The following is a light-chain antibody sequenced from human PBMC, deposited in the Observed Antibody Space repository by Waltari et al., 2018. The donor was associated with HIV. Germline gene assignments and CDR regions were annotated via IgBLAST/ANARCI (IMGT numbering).Light chain of an antibody. J-gene: IGLJ2*01. CDR3: QSADSSGTDLI. CDR1: ALPKQH. Sequence: SYELTQPPSVSVSPGQTPRLTCSGDALPKQHAYWYQQKAGQAPVLVISYDSERPSGIPGRFSGSSSGTTVTLTISGVQAEDEADYNCQSADSSGTDLIFGGGTKLTVL. V-gene: IGLV3-25*03. CDR2: YDS.